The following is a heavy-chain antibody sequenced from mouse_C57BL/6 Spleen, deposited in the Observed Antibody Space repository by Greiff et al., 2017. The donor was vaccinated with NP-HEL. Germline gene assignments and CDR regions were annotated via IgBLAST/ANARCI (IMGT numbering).Heavy chain of an antibody. CDR1: GYSFTGYY. J-gene: IGHJ3*01. CDR2: INPSTGGT. CDR3: ARRDYGSSYEFAY. Sequence: VQLQQSGPELVKPGASVKISCKASGYSFTGYYMNWVKQSPEKSLEWIGEINPSTGGTTYNQKFKAKATLTVDKSSSTAYMQLKSLTSEDSAVYYCARRDYGSSYEFAYWGQGTLVTVSA. V-gene: IGHV1-42*01. D-gene: IGHD1-1*01.